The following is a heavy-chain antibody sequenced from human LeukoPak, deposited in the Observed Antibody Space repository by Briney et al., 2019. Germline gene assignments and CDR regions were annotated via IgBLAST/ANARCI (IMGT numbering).Heavy chain of an antibody. CDR3: ARENGYCSSTSCPMDV. V-gene: IGHV3-53*04. CDR2: IYSGGVGGST. D-gene: IGHD2-2*01. Sequence: PGGSLRLSCAASGFTVSSNYMSWVRQAPGKGLEWVSVIYSGGVGGSTYYADSVKGRFTISRHNSKNTLYLQMNSLRAEDTAVYYCARENGYCSSTSCPMDVWGQGTTVTVSS. CDR1: GFTVSSNY. J-gene: IGHJ6*02.